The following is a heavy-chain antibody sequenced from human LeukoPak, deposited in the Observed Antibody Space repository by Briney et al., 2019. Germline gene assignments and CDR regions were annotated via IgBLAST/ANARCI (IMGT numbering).Heavy chain of an antibody. J-gene: IGHJ4*02. D-gene: IGHD3-22*01. CDR3: AKMISSGYSADFDY. V-gene: IGHV3-23*01. CDR1: GFTFNNYA. CDR2: ISASGAST. Sequence: GGSLRLSCAASGFTFNNYAMSWVRQGPGKGLEWVSAISASGASTYYADSVKCRFTISRDNSKNTLNLQMNSLRVEDTAVYYCAKMISSGYSADFDYWGQGTLVTVSS.